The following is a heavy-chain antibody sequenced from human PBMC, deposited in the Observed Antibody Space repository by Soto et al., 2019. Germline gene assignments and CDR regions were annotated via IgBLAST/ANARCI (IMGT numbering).Heavy chain of an antibody. D-gene: IGHD3-10*02. Sequence: SETQSLTCTVSGGSISSSSYYWGWIRQPPGKGLEWIGSIYYSGSTYYNPSLKSRVTISVDTSKNQFSLKLSSVTAADTAVYYCARRGTTFRFDYWGQGTLVTVS. V-gene: IGHV4-39*01. CDR2: IYYSGST. J-gene: IGHJ4*02. CDR3: ARRGTTFRFDY. CDR1: GGSISSSSYY.